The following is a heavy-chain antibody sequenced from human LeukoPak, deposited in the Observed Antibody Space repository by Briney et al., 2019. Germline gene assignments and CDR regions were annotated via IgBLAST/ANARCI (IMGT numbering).Heavy chain of an antibody. CDR1: GFSFSTHW. D-gene: IGHD5-24*01. J-gene: IGHJ3*02. V-gene: IGHV3-7*01. CDR3: AGDEGWTFDI. Sequence: GVSLRPSCAASGFSFSTHWMSWFRQAPGKGLEWVALIKQDGSVIHYVDSVKGRFTISRDNAKNSLSLQMNSLRADDTAVYYCAGDEGWTFDIWGQGTKVTVSS. CDR2: IKQDGSVI.